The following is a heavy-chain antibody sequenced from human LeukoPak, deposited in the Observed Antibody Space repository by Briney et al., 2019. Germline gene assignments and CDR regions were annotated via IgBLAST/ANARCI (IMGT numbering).Heavy chain of an antibody. J-gene: IGHJ4*02. CDR2: VIPIFGTA. V-gene: IGHV1-69*06. CDR3: ARDQGSGWYDLSY. CDR1: GGTFSSYA. D-gene: IGHD6-19*01. Sequence: SVKVSCKASGGTFSSYAISWVRQAPGQGREWMGGVIPIFGTANYAQKFQRRVTITADKSTSTAYMELSSLRSEDTAVYYCARDQGSGWYDLSYWGQGTLVTVSS.